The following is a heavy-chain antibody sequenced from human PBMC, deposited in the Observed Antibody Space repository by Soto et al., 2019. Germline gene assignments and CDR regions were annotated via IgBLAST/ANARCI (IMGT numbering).Heavy chain of an antibody. CDR3: ARGPEGFHPLSNNWFDP. Sequence: PWGCLGLSCAASGFCVSDSGISGVRQTPGKRLEWVASIKQDGSETYYLDSVKGRFTFSRENAKNSLDLQMSRLRAEDTAVYYCARGPEGFHPLSNNWFDPWAQATPVTVSS. D-gene: IGHD3-10*01. V-gene: IGHV3-7*01. CDR2: IKQDGSET. CDR1: GFCVSDSG. J-gene: IGHJ5*02.